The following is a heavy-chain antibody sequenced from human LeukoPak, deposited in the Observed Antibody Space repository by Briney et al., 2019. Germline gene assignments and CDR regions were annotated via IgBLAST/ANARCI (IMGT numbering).Heavy chain of an antibody. CDR3: ARERSTVAPPHPFDY. V-gene: IGHV3-21*04. D-gene: IGHD4-23*01. CDR1: GFTVSSNY. Sequence: GGSLRLSSAASGFTVSSNYMSWVRQAPGKGLEWVSSISSSSSYIYYADSVKGRFTISRDNAKNSLYLQMNSLRAEDTAVYYCARERSTVAPPHPFDYWGQGTLVTVSS. CDR2: ISSSSSYI. J-gene: IGHJ4*02.